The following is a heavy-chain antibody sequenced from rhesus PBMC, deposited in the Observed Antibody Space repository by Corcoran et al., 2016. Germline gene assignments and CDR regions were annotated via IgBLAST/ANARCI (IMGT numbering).Heavy chain of an antibody. CDR1: GGSISSSNW. Sequence: QLQLQESGPGLVKPSETLSLTCAVSGGSISSSNWWSWIRQPPGEGLEWIGRISGRGWSTSYNPALKSRVTSSTATSKNQFSLKLSSVTAADTAVYYCARVPYGSSLNYWGQGVLVTVSS. CDR3: ARVPYGSSLNY. J-gene: IGHJ4*01. CDR2: ISGRGWST. D-gene: IGHD4-29*01. V-gene: IGHV4-57*01.